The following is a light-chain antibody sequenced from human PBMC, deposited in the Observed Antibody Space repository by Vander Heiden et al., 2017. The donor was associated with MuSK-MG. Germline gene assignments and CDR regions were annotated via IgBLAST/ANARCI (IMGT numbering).Light chain of an antibody. Sequence: SQSVSSNLAWYQQKPGQAPRLLIYGASTRATGIPARFSGSGSGTEFTLTISSLQSEDFAVYYCQQYNNWITFGQGTRLEIK. J-gene: IGKJ5*01. CDR1: QSVSSN. V-gene: IGKV3-15*01. CDR3: QQYNNWIT. CDR2: GAS.